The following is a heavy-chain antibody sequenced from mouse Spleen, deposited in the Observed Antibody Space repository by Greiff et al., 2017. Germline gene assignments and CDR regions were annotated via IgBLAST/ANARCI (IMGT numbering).Heavy chain of an antibody. D-gene: IGHD2-10*02. CDR2: IWAGGST. V-gene: IGHV2-9*02. Sequence: VKLMESGPGLVAPSQSLSITCTVSGFSLTSYGVHWVRQPPGKGLEWLGVIWAGGSTNYNSALMSRLSISKDNSKSQVFLKMNSLQTDDTAMYYCARYGKEYFDVWGAGTTVTVSS. J-gene: IGHJ1*01. CDR3: ARYGKEYFDV. CDR1: GFSLTSYG.